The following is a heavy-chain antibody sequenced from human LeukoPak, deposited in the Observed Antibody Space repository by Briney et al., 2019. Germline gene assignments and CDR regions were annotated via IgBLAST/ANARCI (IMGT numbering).Heavy chain of an antibody. CDR3: ARDKEYNWNYGIAAAAGG. V-gene: IGHV3-74*01. CDR1: GFTFSSYW. J-gene: IGHJ4*02. CDR2: INTDGSST. D-gene: IGHD1-7*01. Sequence: PGGSLRLSCAASGFTFSSYWMHWVRQAPGKGLVWVSRINTDGSSTSYADSVRGRFTISRDNAKNTLYLQMNSLRAEDTAVYYCARDKEYNWNYGIAAAAGGWGQGTLVTVSS.